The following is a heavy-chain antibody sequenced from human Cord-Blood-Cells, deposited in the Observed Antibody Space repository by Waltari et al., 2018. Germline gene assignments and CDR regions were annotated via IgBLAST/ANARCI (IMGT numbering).Heavy chain of an antibody. CDR2: ISSSSSYI. J-gene: IGHJ4*02. Sequence: EVQLVESGGGLVKPGGSLRLSCAASGFTFSSYSMNWVRQATGKGLEWVSSISSSSSYIYYADSVKGRLTISRDNAKNSLYLQMNSLRAEDTAVYYCARDRFDWLLDYWGQGTLVTVSS. V-gene: IGHV3-21*01. CDR1: GFTFSSYS. D-gene: IGHD3-9*01. CDR3: ARDRFDWLLDY.